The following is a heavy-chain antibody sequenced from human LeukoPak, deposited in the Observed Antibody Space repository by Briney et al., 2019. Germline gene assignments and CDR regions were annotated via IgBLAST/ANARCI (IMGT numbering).Heavy chain of an antibody. CDR2: IYSGGST. J-gene: IGHJ4*02. CDR1: GFTVSSNC. Sequence: PGGSLRLSCAASGFTVSSNCISWVRQAPGKGLEWVSVIYSGGSTYYADSVKGRFTISRDNSKNTLYLQMNSLRAEDTAVYYCASALYSSGWYYFDYWGQGTLVTVSS. D-gene: IGHD6-19*01. V-gene: IGHV3-53*01. CDR3: ASALYSSGWYYFDY.